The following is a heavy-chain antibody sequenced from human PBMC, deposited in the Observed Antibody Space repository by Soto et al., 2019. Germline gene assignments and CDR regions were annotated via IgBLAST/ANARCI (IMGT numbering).Heavy chain of an antibody. CDR3: ARDLCYYDSPPYGMDV. CDR1: GFTVSSYY. J-gene: IGHJ6*02. D-gene: IGHD3-22*01. V-gene: IGHV3-53*02. Sequence: EVQLVETGGGLIQPGGSLRLSCAASGFTVSSYYMSWVRQAPGKGLEWVSVIYSGGSTYYADSVKGRFTISRDNSKNTLYLQMNSLRAEDTAVYYCARDLCYYDSPPYGMDVWGQGTTVTVSS. CDR2: IYSGGST.